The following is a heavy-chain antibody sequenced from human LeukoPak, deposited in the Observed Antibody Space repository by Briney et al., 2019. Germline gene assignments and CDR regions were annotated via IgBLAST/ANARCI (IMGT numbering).Heavy chain of an antibody. J-gene: IGHJ4*02. CDR2: INHSGST. Sequence: SETLSLTCAVYGGSFSGYYWSWIRQPPGKGLEWIGEINHSGSTNYNPSLKSRVTISVDTSKNQFSLKRSSVTAADTAVYYCARSLRPGIAVDWGQGTLVTVSS. D-gene: IGHD6-19*01. CDR3: ARSLRPGIAVD. CDR1: GGSFSGYY. V-gene: IGHV4-34*01.